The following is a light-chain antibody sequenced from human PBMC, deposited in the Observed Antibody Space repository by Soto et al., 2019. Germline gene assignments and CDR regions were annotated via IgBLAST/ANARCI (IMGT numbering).Light chain of an antibody. CDR1: QSLVHRDGTTY. CDR3: MQATQLPWT. CDR2: EVS. J-gene: IGKJ1*01. V-gene: IGKV2-24*01. Sequence: DIVMTQTPLSSPVTLGQPASISCRSSQSLVHRDGTTYLRWLQQRPGQPPRLLIYEVSNRFSGVPDRFSGSGAGTDFTLKISRVEAEDVGVYCMQATQLPWTFGQGTKVEIK.